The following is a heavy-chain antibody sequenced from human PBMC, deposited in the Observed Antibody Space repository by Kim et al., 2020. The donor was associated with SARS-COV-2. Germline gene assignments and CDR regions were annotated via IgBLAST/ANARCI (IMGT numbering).Heavy chain of an antibody. Sequence: GGSLRLSCAASGFSVSNYEMNWVRQAPGKGLEWVSYMSGSGTTIYYIDSVRGRFTISRDSAKNSLFLQMNSLRAEDTAVYYCVRDGGKPGSGRDWFDAWGQGTLVTVSS. CDR1: GFSVSNYE. J-gene: IGHJ5*02. V-gene: IGHV3-48*03. CDR3: VRDGGKPGSGRDWFDA. CDR2: MSGSGTTI. D-gene: IGHD3-10*01.